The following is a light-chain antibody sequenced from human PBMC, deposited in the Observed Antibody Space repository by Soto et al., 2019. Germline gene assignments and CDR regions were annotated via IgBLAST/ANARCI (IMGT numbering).Light chain of an antibody. V-gene: IGKV3-15*01. CDR2: VAS. J-gene: IGKJ5*01. Sequence: EIVMTQSPATLSVSPGERATLSCRASQSVSGNLAGYQQKPGQAPRLLIYVASTRATRIPARFSGSGSGTEFTLTIIRLQSEDFAVYYCQQYNNWPPITFGQGTRLEIK. CDR3: QQYNNWPPIT. CDR1: QSVSGN.